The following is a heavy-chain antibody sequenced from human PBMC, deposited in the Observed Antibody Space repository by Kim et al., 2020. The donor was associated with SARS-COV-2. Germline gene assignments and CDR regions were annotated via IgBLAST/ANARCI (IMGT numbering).Heavy chain of an antibody. CDR1: RFTFPTYH. CDR2: ISFSGTYI. Sequence: GGSLRLSCAASRFTFPTYHMNWVRQAPGKGLEWVSSISFSGTYIYYADSVRGRFTISRDNAKDSLSLQMNSLRAEDTGGYYCAGFDGNGLDGWARGTTVT. CDR3: AGFDGNGLDG. V-gene: IGHV3-21*01. D-gene: IGHD3-9*01. J-gene: IGHJ6*01.